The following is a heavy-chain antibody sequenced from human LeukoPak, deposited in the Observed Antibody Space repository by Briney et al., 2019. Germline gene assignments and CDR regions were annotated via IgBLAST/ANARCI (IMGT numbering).Heavy chain of an antibody. J-gene: IGHJ4*02. V-gene: IGHV4-34*01. CDR2: INHSGST. Sequence: PSETLSLTCAVYGGSFSGYYWSWIRQPPGKGLEWIGEINHSGSTNYNPSLKSRVTISVDTSKNQFSLKLSSVTAADTAVYYCAVYCSGGSCYQHFDYWGQGTLVTVSS. CDR3: AVYCSGGSCYQHFDY. CDR1: GGSFSGYY. D-gene: IGHD2-15*01.